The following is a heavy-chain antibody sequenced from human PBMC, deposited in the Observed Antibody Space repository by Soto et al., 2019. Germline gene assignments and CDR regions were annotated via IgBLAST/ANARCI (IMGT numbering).Heavy chain of an antibody. Sequence: SVKVSCKASGGTLSIYAISWVRQAPGQGLEWMGGIIPIFGTANYAQKFQGRVTITADESTSTAYMELSSLRSEDTAVYYCARVGSYDSVGWSDRPYYFDYWGQGTLVTVSS. J-gene: IGHJ4*02. V-gene: IGHV1-69*13. CDR1: GGTLSIYA. CDR3: ARVGSYDSVGWSDRPYYFDY. D-gene: IGHD3-16*02. CDR2: IIPIFGTA.